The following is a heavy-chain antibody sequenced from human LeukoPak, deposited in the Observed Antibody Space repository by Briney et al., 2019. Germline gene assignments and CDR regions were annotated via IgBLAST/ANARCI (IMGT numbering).Heavy chain of an antibody. CDR3: ARGRGSYSNDAFDI. CDR2: MNPNSGNT. D-gene: IGHD3-10*01. J-gene: IGHJ3*02. CDR1: GYTFTSYD. Sequence: ASVEVSCKASGYTFTSYDINWVRQATGQGLEWMGWMNPNSGNTGYAQKFQGRVTMTRNTSISTAYMELSSLRSEDTAVYYCARGRGSYSNDAFDIWGQGTMVTVSS. V-gene: IGHV1-8*01.